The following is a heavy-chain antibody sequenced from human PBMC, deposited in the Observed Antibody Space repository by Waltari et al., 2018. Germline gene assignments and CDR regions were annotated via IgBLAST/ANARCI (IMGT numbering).Heavy chain of an antibody. Sequence: QVQLQESGPGLVKPAETLSLTCTVSGYSISSGYYWAWSRQPPGKGLEWIGSIYHSGSTYYNPSLKSRVTISVDTSKNQFSLKLSSVTAADTAVYYCTLYYDSSGSRSESDAFDIWGQGTMVTVSS. J-gene: IGHJ3*02. CDR2: IYHSGST. CDR3: TLYYDSSGSRSESDAFDI. CDR1: GYSISSGYY. V-gene: IGHV4-38-2*02. D-gene: IGHD3-22*01.